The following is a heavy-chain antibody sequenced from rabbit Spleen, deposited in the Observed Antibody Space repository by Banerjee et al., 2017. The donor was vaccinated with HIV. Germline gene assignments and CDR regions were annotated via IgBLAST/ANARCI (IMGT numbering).Heavy chain of an antibody. J-gene: IGHJ3*01. CDR1: GFSFSSSYW. V-gene: IGHV1S45*01. CDR3: ARAIVPWLGLTRLDL. Sequence: QEQLEESGGDLVKPEGSLTLTCTASGFSFSSSYWICWVRQAPGKGLEWIACIYSGSGGSTYYASWAKGRFTISKTSSTTVTLQMTSLTAADTATYFCARAIVPWLGLTRLDLWGQGTLVTVS. CDR2: IYSGSGGST. D-gene: IGHD4-1*01.